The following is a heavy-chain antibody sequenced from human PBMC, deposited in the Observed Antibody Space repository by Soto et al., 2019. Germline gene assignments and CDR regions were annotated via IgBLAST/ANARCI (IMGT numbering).Heavy chain of an antibody. CDR1: GYTFTSYA. J-gene: IGHJ4*02. Sequence: QVQLVQSGAEVKKPGASVKVSCKASGYTFTSYAIHWVRQAPGQRLEWMGWINAGNGNTKYSQKFQGRVTITRDTSASKAYMELSSLRSEDTAVYYCGRDVAFGLSDYGGQGTLVTVSS. CDR3: GRDVAFGLSDY. D-gene: IGHD3-10*01. V-gene: IGHV1-3*01. CDR2: INAGNGNT.